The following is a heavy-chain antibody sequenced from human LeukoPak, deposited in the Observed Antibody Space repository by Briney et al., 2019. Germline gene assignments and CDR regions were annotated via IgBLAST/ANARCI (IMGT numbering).Heavy chain of an antibody. CDR2: IYYSGST. V-gene: IGHV4-59*08. CDR1: GGSISSYY. CDR3: ARSVLRFLEWSPFDP. D-gene: IGHD3-3*01. J-gene: IGHJ5*02. Sequence: SETLSLTCTVSGGSISSYYWSWIRQPPGKALEWIGYIYYSGSTNYNPSLKSRVTISVDTSKNQFSLKLSSVTAADTAVYYCARSVLRFLEWSPFDPWGQGTLVTVSS.